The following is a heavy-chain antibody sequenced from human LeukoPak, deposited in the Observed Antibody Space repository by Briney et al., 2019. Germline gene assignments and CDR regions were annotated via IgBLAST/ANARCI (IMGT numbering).Heavy chain of an antibody. CDR2: ISSSGGTI. J-gene: IGHJ4*02. Sequence: GGSLRLSCAASGFTFSDYYMSWIRQAPGKGLEWVSYISSSGGTIYYADSVKGRFTISRDNAKNSLYLQMNSLRAEDTAVYYCARAPTPASRTGPYFDYWGQGTLVTVSS. CDR3: ARAPTPASRTGPYFDY. D-gene: IGHD3/OR15-3a*01. V-gene: IGHV3-11*01. CDR1: GFTFSDYY.